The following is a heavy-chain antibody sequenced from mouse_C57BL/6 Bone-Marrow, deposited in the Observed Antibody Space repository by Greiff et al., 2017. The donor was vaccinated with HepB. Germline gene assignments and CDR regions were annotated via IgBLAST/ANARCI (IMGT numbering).Heavy chain of an antibody. V-gene: IGHV1-19*01. Sequence: VQLQQSGPVLVKPGASVKMSCKASGYTFTDYYMNWVKQSHGKSLEWIGVINPYNGGTSYNQKFKGKATLTVDKSSSTAYMELNSLTSEDSAVYYCARYYDYDDYAMDYWGQGTSVTVSS. CDR2: INPYNGGT. CDR1: GYTFTDYY. J-gene: IGHJ4*01. CDR3: ARYYDYDDYAMDY. D-gene: IGHD2-4*01.